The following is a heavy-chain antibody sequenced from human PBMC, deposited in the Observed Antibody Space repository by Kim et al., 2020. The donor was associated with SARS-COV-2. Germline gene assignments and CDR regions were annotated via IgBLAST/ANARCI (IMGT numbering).Heavy chain of an antibody. CDR3: ARSGNGYNAFGI. J-gene: IGHJ4*02. Sequence: GGSLRLSCAASGLSFSDSYMNWVRQAPGKGLEWLSFISTRGVSIFYADSVEGRFTISRDNAKNSLYLQMNYLRDEDTAVYYCARSGNGYNAFGIWGQG. V-gene: IGHV3-11*01. D-gene: IGHD5-12*01. CDR1: GLSFSDSY. CDR2: ISTRGVSI.